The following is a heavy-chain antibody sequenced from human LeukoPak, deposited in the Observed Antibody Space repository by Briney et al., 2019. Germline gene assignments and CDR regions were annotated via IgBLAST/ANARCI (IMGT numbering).Heavy chain of an antibody. V-gene: IGHV1-8*01. CDR3: ARDQEGFDY. J-gene: IGHJ4*02. Sequence: GASVKVSCKASGFTFTSHDYDWVRQATGQGLEWMGWMNPNSGSTSYAQKFQGRVTVTRDTSTSTVHMELSGLRSEDTAVYYCARDQEGFDYWGQGTLVTVSS. CDR1: GFTFTSHD. CDR2: MNPNSGST.